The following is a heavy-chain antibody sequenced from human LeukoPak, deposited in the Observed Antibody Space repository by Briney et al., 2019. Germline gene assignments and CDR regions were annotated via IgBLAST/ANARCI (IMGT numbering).Heavy chain of an antibody. CDR2: IIPIFGTA. D-gene: IGHD3-22*01. CDR1: GGTFSSYA. Sequence: SVKVSCKASGGTFSSYAISWVRQAPGQGLEWMGRIIPIFGTANYAQKFQGRVTITTDESTSTAYMELSSLRSEDTAVYYCARDKGSSGYYRTYRFDYWGQGTLVTVSS. CDR3: ARDKGSSGYYRTYRFDY. V-gene: IGHV1-69*05. J-gene: IGHJ4*02.